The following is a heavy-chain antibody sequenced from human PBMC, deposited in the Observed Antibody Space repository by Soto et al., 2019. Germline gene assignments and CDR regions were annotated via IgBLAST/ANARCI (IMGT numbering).Heavy chain of an antibody. CDR1: GFTFSDSY. Sequence: QVQLVESGGGLVKPGGSLRLSCAASGFTFSDSYMSWIRQAPGKGLEWVSYISSSDSIIYYSDSVKGRFIISRDHAKNSLYLQMNSLRAEDTAVYYCARDLGYYDSSGYFDYWGQGTLVTVSS. V-gene: IGHV3-11*01. CDR3: ARDLGYYDSSGYFDY. CDR2: ISSSDSII. D-gene: IGHD3-22*01. J-gene: IGHJ4*02.